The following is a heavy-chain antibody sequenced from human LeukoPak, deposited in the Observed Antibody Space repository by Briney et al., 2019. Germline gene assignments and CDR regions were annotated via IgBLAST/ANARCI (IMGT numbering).Heavy chain of an antibody. D-gene: IGHD3-9*01. CDR2: IRYDGSNK. J-gene: IGHJ4*02. Sequence: PGGSLRLSCAASGFTFSSHGMHWVRQTPAKGLEWVAFIRYDGSNKYYADSVKGRFIISRDNPKNTLFLQMNSLRPEDTAVYYCAKGGKYDILTGYRRSRLLGDFWGQGTLVTVSS. CDR1: GFTFSSHG. V-gene: IGHV3-30*02. CDR3: AKGGKYDILTGYRRSRLLGDF.